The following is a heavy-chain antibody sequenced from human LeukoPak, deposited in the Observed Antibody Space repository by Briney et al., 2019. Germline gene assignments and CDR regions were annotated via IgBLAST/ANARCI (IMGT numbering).Heavy chain of an antibody. Sequence: PGRSLRLSCAASGFTFSSYAMSWVRQAPGKGLEWVSAISGSGGSTYYADSVKGRFTISRDNSKNTLYLQMNSLRAEDTAVYYCAKGLASGSSWYLLPVSDYWGQGTLVTVSS. CDR3: AKGLASGSSWYLLPVSDY. CDR2: ISGSGGST. CDR1: GFTFSSYA. V-gene: IGHV3-23*01. D-gene: IGHD6-13*01. J-gene: IGHJ4*02.